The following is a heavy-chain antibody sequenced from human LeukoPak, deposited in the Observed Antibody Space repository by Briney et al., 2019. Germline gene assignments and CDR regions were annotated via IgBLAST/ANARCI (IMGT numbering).Heavy chain of an antibody. V-gene: IGHV3-30*02. J-gene: IGHJ4*02. CDR1: GFTFSSYG. CDR2: IRYDGSNK. CDR3: AKDPHKYSSGPYYFDY. D-gene: IGHD3-22*01. Sequence: PGGSLRLSCAASGFTFSSYGMHWVRQAPGKGLEWVAFIRYDGSNKYYADSVKGRFTISRDNSKNTLYLQMNSLRAEDTAVYYCAKDPHKYSSGPYYFDYWGQGTLVTVSS.